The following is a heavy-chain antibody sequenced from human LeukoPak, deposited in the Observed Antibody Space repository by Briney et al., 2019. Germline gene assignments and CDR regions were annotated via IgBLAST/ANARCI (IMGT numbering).Heavy chain of an antibody. CDR3: AVGGSTRHDY. V-gene: IGHV1-69*13. CDR2: IIPIFGTA. CDR1: GGTFSSYA. J-gene: IGHJ4*02. D-gene: IGHD2-2*01. Sequence: ASVKVPCKASGGTFSSYAISWVRQAPGQGLEWMGGIIPIFGTANYAQKFQGRVTITADESTSTAYMELSSLRSEDTAVYYCAVGGSTRHDYWGQGTLVTVSS.